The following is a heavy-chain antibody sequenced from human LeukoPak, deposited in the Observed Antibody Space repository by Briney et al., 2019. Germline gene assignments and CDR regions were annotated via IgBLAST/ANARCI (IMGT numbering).Heavy chain of an antibody. CDR2: IRYDGSIK. D-gene: IGHD2/OR15-2a*01. CDR3: AKDRPSYNSSWTFDY. V-gene: IGHV3-30*02. Sequence: PGGSLRLSCAASGFTFSSYDMHWVRQAPGKGLEGVAFIRYDGSIKYYADSVKGRFTIFRDNSKNSLFLQMNSLRTEDMAIYYCAKDRPSYNSSWTFDYWGQGTLVTVSS. CDR1: GFTFSSYD. J-gene: IGHJ4*02.